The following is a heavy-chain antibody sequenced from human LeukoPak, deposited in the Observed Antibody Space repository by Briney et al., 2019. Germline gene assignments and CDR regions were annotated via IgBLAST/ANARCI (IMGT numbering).Heavy chain of an antibody. CDR1: GFTFSSYG. V-gene: IGHV3-21*01. J-gene: IGHJ4*02. Sequence: PGGSLRLSCAASGFTFSSYGMSWVRQAPGKGLEWVSSISIISGNIYYADSVKGRFTLSRDNAKNSLYLQMNSLRAEDTAVYYCARDRHFGGGNFDYWGQGTLVTVSS. CDR3: ARDRHFGGGNFDY. D-gene: IGHD3-3*02. CDR2: ISIISGNI.